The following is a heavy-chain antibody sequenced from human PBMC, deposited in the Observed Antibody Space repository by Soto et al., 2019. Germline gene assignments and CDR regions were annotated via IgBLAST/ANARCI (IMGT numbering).Heavy chain of an antibody. V-gene: IGHV3-23*01. CDR2: ISANDVGT. D-gene: IGHD1-20*01. CDR3: AKAKNDYNWDNRPPFDY. CDR1: GFTLRNYA. J-gene: IGHJ4*02. Sequence: EVQLLESGGGVVQPGGSLRLSCEAYGFTLRNYAMTWIRQAPGKGLDWVSLISANDVGTYYAESVKTRFTISTDQSRNTVYLQMDSLRADDTAIYYCAKAKNDYNWDNRPPFDYWGQGTLVTVSS.